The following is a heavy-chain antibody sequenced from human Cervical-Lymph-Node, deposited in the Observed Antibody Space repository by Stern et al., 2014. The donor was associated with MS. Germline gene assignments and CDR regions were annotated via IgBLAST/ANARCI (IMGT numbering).Heavy chain of an antibody. D-gene: IGHD3-10*01. J-gene: IGHJ5*02. CDR2: ITPYNGKT. CDR1: GYIFTRYG. CDR3: ARESAITLEREIIINNRFDP. Sequence: QVQLVQSGAEVKKPGASVKVSCKAAGYIFTRYGISWVRQAPGQGLEWMGWITPYNGKTDYAQKIQGRVTMTTDTSTNTAYMELRNLRSDDTAVYYCARESAITLEREIIINNRFDPWGQGTLVTVSS. V-gene: IGHV1-18*01.